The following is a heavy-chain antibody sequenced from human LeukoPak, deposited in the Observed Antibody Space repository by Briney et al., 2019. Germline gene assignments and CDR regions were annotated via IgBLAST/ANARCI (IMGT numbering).Heavy chain of an antibody. CDR1: GGSISSYY. CDR2: IYYSGST. V-gene: IGHV4-59*01. Sequence: SETLSLTCTVSGGSISSYYWSWIRQPPGKGLKWIGYIYYSGSTNYNPSLKSRVTISVDTSKNQFSLKLSSVTAADTAVYYCAREPIKGSSWYYFDYWGQGTLVTVSS. J-gene: IGHJ4*02. D-gene: IGHD6-13*01. CDR3: AREPIKGSSWYYFDY.